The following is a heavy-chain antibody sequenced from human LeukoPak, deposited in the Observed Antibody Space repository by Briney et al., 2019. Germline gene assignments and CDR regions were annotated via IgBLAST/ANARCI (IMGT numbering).Heavy chain of an antibody. D-gene: IGHD6-6*01. Sequence: SETLSLTCTVSGGSISSYYWSWIRQPPGKGLEWIGYIYTSGSTNYNPSLKSRVTISVDTSKNQFSLKLSSETAADTAVYYCARLEYSSSFGNWFDPWGQGTLVTVSS. V-gene: IGHV4-4*09. CDR1: GGSISSYY. CDR3: ARLEYSSSFGNWFDP. J-gene: IGHJ5*02. CDR2: IYTSGST.